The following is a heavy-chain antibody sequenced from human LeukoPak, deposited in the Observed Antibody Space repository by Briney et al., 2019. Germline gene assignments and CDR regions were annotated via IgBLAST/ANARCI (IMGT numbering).Heavy chain of an antibody. CDR1: GGSFSGYY. J-gene: IGHJ6*03. Sequence: SETLSLTCAVYGGSFSGYYWSWIRQPPGKGLEWIGEINHSGSTNYNPSLKSRVTISVDTSKNQFSLKLSSVTAADTAVYYCARGRSDGSSWYYYYYYMDVWGKGTTVTVSS. D-gene: IGHD6-13*01. CDR2: INHSGST. CDR3: ARGRSDGSSWYYYYYYMDV. V-gene: IGHV4-34*01.